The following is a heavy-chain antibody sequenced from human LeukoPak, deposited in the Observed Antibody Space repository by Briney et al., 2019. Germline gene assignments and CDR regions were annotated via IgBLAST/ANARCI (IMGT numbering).Heavy chain of an antibody. V-gene: IGHV3-66*01. CDR2: IYSGGST. J-gene: IGHJ6*03. Sequence: GGSLRLSCAASGFTVSSNYMSWVRQAPGKGLERVSVIYSGGSTYYADSVKGRFTISRDNSKNTLYLQMNSLRAEDTAVYYCARGGTGYRLGVAWYYYMDVWGKGTTVTISS. CDR3: ARGGTGYRLGVAWYYYMDV. CDR1: GFTVSSNY. D-gene: IGHD3/OR15-3a*01.